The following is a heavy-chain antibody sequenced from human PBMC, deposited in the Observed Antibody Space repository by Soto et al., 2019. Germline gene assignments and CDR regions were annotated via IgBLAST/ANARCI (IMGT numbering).Heavy chain of an antibody. Sequence: GGSLRLSCAASGFTVSAKYMSWVRQAPGKGLEWVSVIYSGGSTFYADSVRGRFTISRDNSKNTVNLQMNSLRAEDTAVYYCARDPWAADYWGQGTLVTVS. D-gene: IGHD3-16*01. CDR2: IYSGGST. J-gene: IGHJ4*02. CDR1: GFTVSAKY. CDR3: ARDPWAADY. V-gene: IGHV3-66*01.